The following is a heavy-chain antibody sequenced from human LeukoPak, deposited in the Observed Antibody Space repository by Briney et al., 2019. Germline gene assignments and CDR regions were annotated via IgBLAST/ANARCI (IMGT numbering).Heavy chain of an antibody. J-gene: IGHJ4*02. CDR2: ISSSSSTI. V-gene: IGHV3-48*04. D-gene: IGHD5/OR15-5a*01. CDR3: VRSLYGTRPDY. Sequence: GGSLRLSCAASGFTFSSYSMNWVRQAPGKGLEWVSYISSSSSTIYYAASVKGRFTISRDNAKNTLFLQTNRLSAEHTALSYRVRSLYGTRPDYWGQGTLVTVSS. CDR1: GFTFSSYS.